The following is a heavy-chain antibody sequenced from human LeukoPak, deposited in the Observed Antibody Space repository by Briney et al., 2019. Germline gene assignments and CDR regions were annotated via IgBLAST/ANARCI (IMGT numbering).Heavy chain of an antibody. CDR2: IYSGGST. Sequence: PGGSLRLSCAASGFTVSSNYMSWVRQAPGKGLEWVSVIYSGGSTYYADSVKGRFTISRHNSKNTLYLQMNSLRAEDTAVYYCARGALTAIKSYYYYYYGMDVWDQGTTVTVSS. CDR1: GFTVSSNY. D-gene: IGHD5-18*01. V-gene: IGHV3-53*04. J-gene: IGHJ6*02. CDR3: ARGALTAIKSYYYYYYGMDV.